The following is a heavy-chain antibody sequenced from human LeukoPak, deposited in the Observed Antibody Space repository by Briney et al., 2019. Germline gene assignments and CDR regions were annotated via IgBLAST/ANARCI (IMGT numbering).Heavy chain of an antibody. D-gene: IGHD5-24*01. J-gene: IGHJ4*02. CDR2: ISSSSSYI. CDR1: GFTFSSYS. CDR3: ARRRDGYKTFDY. V-gene: IGHV3-21*01. Sequence: GGSLRLSCAASGFTFSSYSMNWVRQAPGKGLEWVSSISSSSSYIYYADSVKGRFTISRDNAKNSLYLQMNSLRAEDTAVYYCARRRDGYKTFDYWGQGTLVTVSS.